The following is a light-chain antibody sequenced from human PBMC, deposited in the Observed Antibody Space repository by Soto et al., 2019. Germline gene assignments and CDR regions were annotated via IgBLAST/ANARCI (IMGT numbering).Light chain of an antibody. CDR1: NIGNKR. Sequence: SYELTQPPSVSVAQGQTARITCGGNNIGNKRVHWYQQKPGQAPVLVVYDDSDRPSGIPERFSGSNSGNTATLSISRVEAGDEADYYCQVWDSNSVYVFGTGTNVTVL. CDR3: QVWDSNSVYV. J-gene: IGLJ1*01. CDR2: DDS. V-gene: IGLV3-21*02.